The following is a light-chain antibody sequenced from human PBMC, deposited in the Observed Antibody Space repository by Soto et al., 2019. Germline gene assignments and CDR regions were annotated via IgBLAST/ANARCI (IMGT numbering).Light chain of an antibody. CDR2: GVS. V-gene: IGKV4-1*01. CDR1: QGVLYSSYNKNY. CDR3: QQYYGTPRT. Sequence: DIVMNQSPDSLDVSLGGWATINCKSSQGVLYSSYNKNYLAWSQQKPGQPPKLLIYGVSTRESGVPDQFSGRGYGTDFTLTISRLQAEDVAVYSCQQYYGTPRTVGQGTKVEIK. J-gene: IGKJ1*01.